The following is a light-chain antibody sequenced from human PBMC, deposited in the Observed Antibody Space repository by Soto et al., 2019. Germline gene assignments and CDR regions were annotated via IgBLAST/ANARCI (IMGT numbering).Light chain of an antibody. CDR3: SSYASSITVL. CDR2: EVT. Sequence: QSALPQPPSVSGSPGQSVTISCTGSSSDVGGYHRVSWYQQPPGTAPKLMIYEVTNRASVVPDRFSWSNSGNTASRTISVLQAEEEADYYCSSYASSITVLFGGGTKVTVL. V-gene: IGLV2-18*02. CDR1: SSDVGGYHR. J-gene: IGLJ3*02.